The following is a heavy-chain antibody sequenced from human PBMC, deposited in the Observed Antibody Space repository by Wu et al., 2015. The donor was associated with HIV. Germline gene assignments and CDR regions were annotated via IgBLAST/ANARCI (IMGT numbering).Heavy chain of an antibody. Sequence: QVQLVQSGAEVKKPGASVKVSCKASGYTFTGYYMHWVRQAPGQGLEWMGWINPNSGGTNYAQKFQGRVTMTRDTSISTAYMELSRLRSDDTAVYYCASAVTTSKVSYYYYGMDVWGQGTTVTVSS. CDR3: ASAVTTSKVSYYYYGMDV. CDR1: GYTFTGYY. V-gene: IGHV1-2*02. CDR2: INPNSGGT. J-gene: IGHJ6*02. D-gene: IGHD4-17*01.